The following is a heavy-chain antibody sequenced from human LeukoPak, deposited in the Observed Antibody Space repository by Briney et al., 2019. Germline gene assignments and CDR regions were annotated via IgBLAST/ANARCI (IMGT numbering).Heavy chain of an antibody. CDR1: GGSISSSSYY. CDR2: IYNSGST. D-gene: IGHD4-17*01. Sequence: SETLSLTCTVSGGSISSSSYYWGWIRQPPGKGLEWIGSIYNSGSTYYNPSLKSRVTISVDTSKNQFSLKLSSVTAADTAVYYCARATDYYYYYMDVWGKGTTVTVSS. CDR3: ARATDYYYYYMDV. V-gene: IGHV4-39*01. J-gene: IGHJ6*03.